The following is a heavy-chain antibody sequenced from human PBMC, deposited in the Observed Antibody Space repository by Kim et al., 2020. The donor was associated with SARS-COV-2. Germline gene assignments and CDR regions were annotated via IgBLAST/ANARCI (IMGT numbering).Heavy chain of an antibody. J-gene: IGHJ4*02. Sequence: GESLKISCKVSGYNFTTYWISWVRQMSGKGLEWMGRIDPSDSYTNYSPSFQGHVTMSADKSISTAYLQWSSLKASDTAMYFCARRVTGTTAPHDYWGQGTLVTVSS. CDR2: IDPSDSYT. CDR1: GYNFTTYW. CDR3: ARRVTGTTAPHDY. V-gene: IGHV5-10-1*01. D-gene: IGHD1-1*01.